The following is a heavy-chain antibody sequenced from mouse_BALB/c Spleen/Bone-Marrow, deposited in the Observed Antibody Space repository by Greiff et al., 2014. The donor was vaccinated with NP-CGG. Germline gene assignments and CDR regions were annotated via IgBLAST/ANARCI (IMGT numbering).Heavy chain of an antibody. CDR1: GFTFSNYW. CDR3: TRGGSSSFDY. Sequence: EVQGVESGGGLVQPGGSMKLSCVASGFTFSNYWMNWVRQSPEKGLEWVAEIRLKSNNYATHYAESVKGRFTISRDDSKSSVYLQMNNLRAEDTGIYYCTRGGSSSFDYWGQGTTLTVSS. CDR2: IRLKSNNYAT. D-gene: IGHD1-1*01. J-gene: IGHJ2*01. V-gene: IGHV6-6*02.